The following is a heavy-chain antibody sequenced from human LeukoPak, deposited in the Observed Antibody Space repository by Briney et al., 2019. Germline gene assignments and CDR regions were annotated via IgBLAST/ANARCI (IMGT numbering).Heavy chain of an antibody. CDR2: INSDGRST. CDR1: GFTFGSYW. V-gene: IGHV3-74*01. D-gene: IGHD3-9*01. J-gene: IGHJ6*04. Sequence: GGSLRLSCAASGFTFGSYWMHWVRQAPGKGLVWVSRINSDGRSTSYADSVKGRFTISRDNAKNTLYLQMNGLRAEDTAVYYCARVCYDILTGYCGYYYYGMDVWGKGTTVTVSS. CDR3: ARVCYDILTGYCGYYYYGMDV.